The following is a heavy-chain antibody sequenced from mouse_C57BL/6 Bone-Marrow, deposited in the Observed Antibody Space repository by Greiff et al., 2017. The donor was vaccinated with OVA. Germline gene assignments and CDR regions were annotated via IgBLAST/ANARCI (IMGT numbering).Heavy chain of an antibody. Sequence: EVQLVESGGGLVKPGGSLKLSCAASGFTFSSYAMSWVRQTPEKRLEWVATISDGGSYTYYPDNVKGRFTISRDNAKNNLYLQMSHLKSEDTAMYYCARLDSSGYVDYWGQGTTLTVSS. V-gene: IGHV5-4*01. CDR3: ARLDSSGYVDY. CDR1: GFTFSSYA. J-gene: IGHJ2*01. D-gene: IGHD3-2*02. CDR2: ISDGGSYT.